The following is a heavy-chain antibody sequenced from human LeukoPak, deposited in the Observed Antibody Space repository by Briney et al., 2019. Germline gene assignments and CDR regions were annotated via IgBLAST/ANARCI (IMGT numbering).Heavy chain of an antibody. CDR3: AGDPPTYGSRPSY. CDR2: ISSSSSYI. J-gene: IGHJ4*02. Sequence: PGGSLRLSCAASGFTFSSYSMNWVRQAPGKGLEWVSSISSSSSYIYYADSVKGRFTISRDNAKNSLYPQMNSLRAEDTAVYYCAGDPPTYGSRPSYWGQGTLVTVSS. V-gene: IGHV3-21*01. D-gene: IGHD3-10*01. CDR1: GFTFSSYS.